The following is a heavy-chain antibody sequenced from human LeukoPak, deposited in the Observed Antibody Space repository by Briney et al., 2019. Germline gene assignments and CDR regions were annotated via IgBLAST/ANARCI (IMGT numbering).Heavy chain of an antibody. D-gene: IGHD2-2*01. CDR3: ARDRYCSSTSCYVAFDI. Sequence: SETLSLTCTVSGGSISSHYWSWIRQPPGKGLEWIRYIYYSGSTNYNPSLKSRVTISVDTSKNQSSLKLSSVTAADTAVYYCARDRYCSSTSCYVAFDIWGQGTMVTVSS. CDR2: IYYSGST. CDR1: GGSISSHY. J-gene: IGHJ3*02. V-gene: IGHV4-59*11.